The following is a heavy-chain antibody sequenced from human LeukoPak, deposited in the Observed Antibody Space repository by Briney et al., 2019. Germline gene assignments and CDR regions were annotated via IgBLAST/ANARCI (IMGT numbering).Heavy chain of an antibody. CDR2: IWYDGSNK. V-gene: IGHV3-33*01. D-gene: IGHD3-9*01. Sequence: GGSLRLSCAASGFTFSSYGMHWVRQAPGKGLEWVAVIWYDGSNKYYADSVKGRFTISRDNSKNTLYLQMNSLRAEDTAVHYCAREIYTSGFFDYWGQGTLVTVSS. J-gene: IGHJ4*02. CDR3: AREIYTSGFFDY. CDR1: GFTFSSYG.